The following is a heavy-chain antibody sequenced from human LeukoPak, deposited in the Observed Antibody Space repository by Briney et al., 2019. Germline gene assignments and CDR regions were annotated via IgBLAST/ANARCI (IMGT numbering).Heavy chain of an antibody. CDR3: ARELSGSWFDP. V-gene: IGHV1-18*01. CDR2: ISAYDGNT. Sequence: ASLKLSCKASGYTFTSYGISWVRQPPGQGLEWMGWISAYDGNTNYAQKLQGRVTMTTHTSTSTAYMELRSLRSDDTAVYYCARELSGSWFDPWGQGTLVTVSS. CDR1: GYTFTSYG. J-gene: IGHJ5*02. D-gene: IGHD1-26*01.